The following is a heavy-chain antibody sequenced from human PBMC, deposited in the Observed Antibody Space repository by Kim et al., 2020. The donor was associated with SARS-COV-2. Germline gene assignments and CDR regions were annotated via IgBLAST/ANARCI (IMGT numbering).Heavy chain of an antibody. CDR2: ISSNGGST. CDR3: VKDFSLRARDIVGYHDAFDI. D-gene: IGHD2-15*01. Sequence: GGSLRLSCSASGFTFSSYAMHWVRQAPGKGLEYVSAISSNGGSTYYADSVKGRFTISRDNSKNTLYLQMSSLRAEDTAVYYCVKDFSLRARDIVGYHDAFDIWGQGTMVTVSS. V-gene: IGHV3-64D*06. J-gene: IGHJ3*02. CDR1: GFTFSSYA.